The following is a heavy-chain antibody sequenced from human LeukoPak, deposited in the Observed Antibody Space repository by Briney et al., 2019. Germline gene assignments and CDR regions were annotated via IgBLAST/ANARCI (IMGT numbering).Heavy chain of an antibody. CDR3: ARDMELLRSVGAFDI. CDR1: GFTVSSNY. D-gene: IGHD1-26*01. J-gene: IGHJ3*02. Sequence: GGSLRLSCAASGFTVSSNYMSWVRLAPGKGLEWVSVIYSGGSTYYADSVRGRFTISRDNSKNTLYLQMNSLRAEDTAVYYCARDMELLRSVGAFDIWGQGTMVTVSS. CDR2: IYSGGST. V-gene: IGHV3-66*02.